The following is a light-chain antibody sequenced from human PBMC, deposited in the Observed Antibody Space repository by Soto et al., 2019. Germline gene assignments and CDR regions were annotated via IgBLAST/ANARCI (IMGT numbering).Light chain of an antibody. CDR2: AAS. Sequence: DIQMTQSPSSLAASVGDRGTLPCRASQSISSYLNWYQQKPGKAPKLLIYAASSLQSGVPSRFSGSGSGTDFTLTISSLQPEDFATYYCQQSYSTPRTFGQGTKVDIK. J-gene: IGKJ1*01. CDR1: QSISSY. CDR3: QQSYSTPRT. V-gene: IGKV1-39*01.